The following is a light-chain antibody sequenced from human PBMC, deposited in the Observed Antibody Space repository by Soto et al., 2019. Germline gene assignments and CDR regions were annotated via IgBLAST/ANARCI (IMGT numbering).Light chain of an antibody. CDR3: CSYASSSTFGYV. CDR2: EVT. Sequence: QSVLTQPASVSGSPGQSITISCTGTSSDVGSYNLVSWYQQHPGKAPKLMIYEVTKRPSGVSNRFSGSKSGNTASLTISWLQSEYEADYYCCSYASSSTFGYVFGTGTKVTVL. CDR1: SSDVGSYNL. J-gene: IGLJ1*01. V-gene: IGLV2-23*02.